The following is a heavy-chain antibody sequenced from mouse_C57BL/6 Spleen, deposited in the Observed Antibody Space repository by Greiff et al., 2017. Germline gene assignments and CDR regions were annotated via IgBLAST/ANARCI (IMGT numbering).Heavy chain of an antibody. CDR3: AREGNYYGPFDY. D-gene: IGHD2-1*01. CDR1: GYTFTSYW. Sequence: QVQLQQSGAELVRPGSSVKLSCKASGYTFTSYWMDWVKQRPGQGLEWIGNIYPSDSETHYNQKFKDKATLTVDKSSSTAYMQLSSLTSEDSAVYYCAREGNYYGPFDYWGQGTTLTVSS. J-gene: IGHJ2*01. V-gene: IGHV1-61*01. CDR2: IYPSDSET.